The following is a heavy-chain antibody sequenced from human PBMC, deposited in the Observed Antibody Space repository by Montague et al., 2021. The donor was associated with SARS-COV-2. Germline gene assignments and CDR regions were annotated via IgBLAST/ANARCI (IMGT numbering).Heavy chain of an antibody. V-gene: IGHV3-30-3*01. J-gene: IGHJ4*02. Sequence: SLSLSWSASGFTFSSYAMHWVRQALGKGLEWVAVISYDGSNKYYADSVKGRFTISRDNSKNTLYLQMNSLRAEDTAVYYCARGTGISSGWFDYWGQGTLVTVSS. CDR3: ARGTGISSGWFDY. CDR2: ISYDGSNK. D-gene: IGHD6-19*01. CDR1: GFTFSSYA.